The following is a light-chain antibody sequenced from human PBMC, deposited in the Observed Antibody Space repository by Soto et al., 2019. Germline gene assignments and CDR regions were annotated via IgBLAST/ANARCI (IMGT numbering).Light chain of an antibody. CDR3: CSYAGSYTHV. V-gene: IGLV1-40*01. Sequence: QSVLTQPPSVSGAPGQRVTISCTGSSSNIGAGYDVHWYQQLPGTAPKLLIYGNSNRPSGVPDRFSGSKSGNTASLTISGLQAEDEADYYCCSYAGSYTHVFRTGTKLTVL. CDR1: SSNIGAGYD. J-gene: IGLJ1*01. CDR2: GNS.